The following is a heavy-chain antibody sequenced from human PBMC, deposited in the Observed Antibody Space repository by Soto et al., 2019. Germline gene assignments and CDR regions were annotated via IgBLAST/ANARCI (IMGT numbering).Heavy chain of an antibody. J-gene: IGHJ4*02. V-gene: IGHV3-23*01. CDR1: GFTFNNYA. Sequence: PVGSLRLSCVSSGFTFNNYAMSWVRQAPGKGLEWVSSIRSSGGSTYYADSMKGRFTISRDNSKNTLYLQMNSLRAEDTAVYYCAKNSENYGDSRYDSWGQGILVTGLL. CDR3: AKNSENYGDSRYDS. CDR2: IRSSGGST. D-gene: IGHD4-17*01.